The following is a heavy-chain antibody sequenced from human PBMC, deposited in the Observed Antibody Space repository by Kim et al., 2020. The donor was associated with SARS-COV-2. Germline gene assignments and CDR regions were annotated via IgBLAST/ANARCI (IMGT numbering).Heavy chain of an antibody. J-gene: IGHJ3*02. Sequence: GGSLRLSCAASGFTFSSYGMHWVRQAPGKGLEWVAVIWYDGSNKYYADSVKGRFTISRDNCKNTLYLQMNSLRAEDTAVYYCARGGPLRSPNRRSGAFDIWGQGTMVTVSS. D-gene: IGHD5-12*01. V-gene: IGHV3-33*01. CDR2: IWYDGSNK. CDR1: GFTFSSYG. CDR3: ARGGPLRSPNRRSGAFDI.